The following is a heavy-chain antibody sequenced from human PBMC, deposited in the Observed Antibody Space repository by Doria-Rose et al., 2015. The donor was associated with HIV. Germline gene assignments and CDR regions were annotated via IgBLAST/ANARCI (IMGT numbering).Heavy chain of an antibody. CDR3: ARIKSSRWYHKYYFDF. CDR1: GVSLSSPGMG. V-gene: IGHV2-26*01. D-gene: IGHD6-13*01. CDR2: IVSDDER. J-gene: IGHJ4*02. Sequence: QITLKESGPVLVKPTETLTLTCTVSGVSLSSPGMGVSWIRQPPGKALEWLANIVSDDERSYKTSLKSRLTISRGTSKSQVVLTMIDMDPVDTATYYCARIKSSRWYHKYYFDFWGQGTLVIVSA.